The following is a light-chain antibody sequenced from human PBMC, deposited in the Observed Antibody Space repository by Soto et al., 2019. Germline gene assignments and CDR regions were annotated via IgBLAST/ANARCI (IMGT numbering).Light chain of an antibody. CDR2: DAS. Sequence: EIEMTQSPATLSASPGERATLSCRASQSVSSKLAWYQQKPGQAPRLLIYDASTRATGIPARFSGSGSGTEFTLTISSLQSEDFAVYYCQQYNNCPSLTFGGGTKVEIK. V-gene: IGKV3-15*01. CDR3: QQYNNCPSLT. CDR1: QSVSSK. J-gene: IGKJ4*01.